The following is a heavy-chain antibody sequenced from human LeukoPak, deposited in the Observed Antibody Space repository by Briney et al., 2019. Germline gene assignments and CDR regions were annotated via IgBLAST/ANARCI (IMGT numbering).Heavy chain of an antibody. D-gene: IGHD3-10*01. J-gene: IGHJ4*02. CDR3: ARGRGTMVRGVITLSY. CDR2: INHSGST. V-gene: IGHV4-39*07. Sequence: SETLSLTCTVSDDSINSSKYYWAWIRQPTGKGLEWIGEINHSGSTNYNPSLKSRVTISVDTSKNQFSLKLSSVTAADTAVYYCARGRGTMVRGVITLSYWGQGTLVTVSS. CDR1: DDSINSSKYY.